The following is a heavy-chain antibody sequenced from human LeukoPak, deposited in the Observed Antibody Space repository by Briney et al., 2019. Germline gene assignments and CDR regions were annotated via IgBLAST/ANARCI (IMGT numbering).Heavy chain of an antibody. CDR3: ARNPYGDYYFDY. CDR2: IASNAGNT. V-gene: IGHV3-23*01. Sequence: GGSLRLSCAASGFTFSALSMTWIRQAPGKGLEWVSLIASNAGNTYYADYVKGRFTISRDNSKNTLYLQMNGLRAEESAVYYCARNPYGDYYFDYWGQGTLVTVSS. D-gene: IGHD4-17*01. CDR1: GFTFSALS. J-gene: IGHJ4*02.